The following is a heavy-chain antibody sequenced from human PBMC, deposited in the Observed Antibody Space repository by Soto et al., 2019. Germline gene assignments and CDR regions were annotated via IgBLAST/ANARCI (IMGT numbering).Heavy chain of an antibody. Sequence: PGGSLRLSCVASGFTFSSYGMHWVRQAPGKGLEWVAVISYDGNNKYHVDSVKGRLTISRDNSKNTLFLQMNSLRAEDTAVYYCAKAQGYCSSTSCREAYYYYGMDVWGQGTTVTVSS. CDR2: ISYDGNNK. D-gene: IGHD2-2*01. CDR1: GFTFSSYG. CDR3: AKAQGYCSSTSCREAYYYYGMDV. V-gene: IGHV3-30*18. J-gene: IGHJ6*02.